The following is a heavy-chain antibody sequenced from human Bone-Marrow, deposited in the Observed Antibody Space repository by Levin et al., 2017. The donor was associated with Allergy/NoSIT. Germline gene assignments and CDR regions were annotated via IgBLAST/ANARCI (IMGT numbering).Heavy chain of an antibody. CDR1: GFTFSSYA. Sequence: GESLKISCAASGFTFSSYAMSWVRQAPGKGLEWVSTISGGGGSTYYADSVKGRFTISRDNSKNTLYLQMNSLRAEDTAVYYCARRYYDILTGYYSFDPWGQGTLVTVSS. V-gene: IGHV3-23*01. J-gene: IGHJ5*02. CDR3: ARRYYDILTGYYSFDP. D-gene: IGHD3-9*01. CDR2: ISGGGGST.